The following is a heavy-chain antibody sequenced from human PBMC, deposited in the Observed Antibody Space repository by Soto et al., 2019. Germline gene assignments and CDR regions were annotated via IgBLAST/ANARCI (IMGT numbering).Heavy chain of an antibody. CDR1: GFTFSSYG. CDR2: IWYAGNNK. Sequence: QVQLVESGGGVVQPGRSLRLSCAASGFTFSSYGMHWVRQAPGKGLEWVAIIWYAGNNKYYADSVKVRFTISRDNSKNTLNLQMNSLRTEDTAVYYCARDPDRYSWNDSPPDYWGQGTLVTVSS. CDR3: ARDPDRYSWNDSPPDY. V-gene: IGHV3-33*01. J-gene: IGHJ4*02. D-gene: IGHD1-1*01.